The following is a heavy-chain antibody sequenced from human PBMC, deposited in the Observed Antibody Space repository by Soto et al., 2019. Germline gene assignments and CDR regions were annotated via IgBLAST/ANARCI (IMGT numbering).Heavy chain of an antibody. V-gene: IGHV4-39*01. D-gene: IGHD3-3*01. CDR3: SFLLISPPPRSILF. Sequence: TSETLSLTCTVSGGSISNSTYYWDWIRQPPGKGLEWIGAMYYTGNKNYNPSLESRVTMSVDTSKNQFSLKLSSVTPTDTAVYYCSFLLISPPPRSILFWG. J-gene: IGHJ2*01. CDR2: MYYTGNK. CDR1: GGSISNSTYY.